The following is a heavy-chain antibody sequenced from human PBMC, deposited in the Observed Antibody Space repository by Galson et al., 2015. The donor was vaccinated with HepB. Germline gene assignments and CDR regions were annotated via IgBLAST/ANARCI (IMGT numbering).Heavy chain of an antibody. CDR3: AKDLEVGATGGAFDY. CDR2: ISYDGSNK. Sequence: SLRLSCAASGFTFSSYGMHWVRQAPGKGLEWVAVISYDGSNKYYADSVKGRFTISRDNSKNTLYLQMNSPRAEDTAVYYCAKDLEVGATGGAFDYWGQGTLVTVSS. J-gene: IGHJ4*02. D-gene: IGHD1-26*01. V-gene: IGHV3-30*18. CDR1: GFTFSSYG.